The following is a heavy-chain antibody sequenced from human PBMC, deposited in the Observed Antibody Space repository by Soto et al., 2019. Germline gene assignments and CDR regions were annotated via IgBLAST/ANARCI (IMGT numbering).Heavy chain of an antibody. CDR1: GGTFSSYA. J-gene: IGHJ4*02. CDR3: ARDRLLRDGYNWFDY. V-gene: IGHV1-69*13. CDR2: IIPIFGTA. D-gene: IGHD5-12*01. Sequence: ASVKVSCKASGGTFSSYAISWVRQAPGQGLEWMGGIIPIFGTANYAQKFQGRVTITADESTSTAYMELSSLRSEDTAVYYCARDRLLRDGYNWFDYWGQGTLVTVSS.